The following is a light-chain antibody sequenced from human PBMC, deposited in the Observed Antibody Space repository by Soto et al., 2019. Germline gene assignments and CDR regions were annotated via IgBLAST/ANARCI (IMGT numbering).Light chain of an antibody. Sequence: EIVLTQSPGTLSLSPGERATLSCRASQSVTNNYLSWYQHKPGQAPRLLIYGASNRATGIPDRFSGSGSGTDFTLTINRLEPEDFAVYYCQQFRSPSWTSWTFGQGTKVEIK. V-gene: IGKV3-20*01. J-gene: IGKJ1*01. CDR3: QQFRSPSWTSWT. CDR2: GAS. CDR1: QSVTNNY.